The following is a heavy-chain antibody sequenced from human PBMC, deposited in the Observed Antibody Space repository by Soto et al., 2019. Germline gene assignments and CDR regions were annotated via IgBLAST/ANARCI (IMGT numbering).Heavy chain of an antibody. CDR1: GFTFSSYA. D-gene: IGHD3-22*01. V-gene: IGHV3-23*01. CDR2: ISGSGGST. Sequence: VGSLRLSCAASGFTFSSYAMSWVRQAPGKGLEWVSAISGSGGSTYYADSVKGRFTISRDNSKNTLYLQMNSLRAEDTAVYYCANEGYYYDSSGPHFAYWGQGTLVTVSS. J-gene: IGHJ4*02. CDR3: ANEGYYYDSSGPHFAY.